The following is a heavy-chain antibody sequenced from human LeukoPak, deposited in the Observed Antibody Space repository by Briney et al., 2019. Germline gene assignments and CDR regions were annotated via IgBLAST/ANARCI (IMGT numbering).Heavy chain of an antibody. D-gene: IGHD3-9*01. Sequence: PSETLSLTCAVYGGSFSGYYWSWIRQPPGKGLEWIGEINHSGSTNYNPSLKSRVTISVDTSKNQFSLKLSSVTAADTAVYYCARDRRYFDWSNWFDPWGQGTLVTVSS. CDR2: INHSGST. CDR1: GGSFSGYY. CDR3: ARDRRYFDWSNWFDP. V-gene: IGHV4-34*01. J-gene: IGHJ5*02.